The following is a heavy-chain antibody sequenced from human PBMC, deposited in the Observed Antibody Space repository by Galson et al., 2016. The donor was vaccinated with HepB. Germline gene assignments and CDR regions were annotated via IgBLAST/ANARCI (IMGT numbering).Heavy chain of an antibody. CDR1: GFTFSSYS. J-gene: IGHJ6*04. Sequence: SLRLSCAASGFTFSSYSMNWVRQAPGKGLDWVSSISSGSSYIHYAESVKGRFTISRDNAKNSLYLQMNSLRAEDTAVYYCARLLLTYDFWSHYAMDVWGKGTTVTVSS. V-gene: IGHV3-21*01. D-gene: IGHD3-3*01. CDR2: ISSGSSYI. CDR3: ARLLLTYDFWSHYAMDV.